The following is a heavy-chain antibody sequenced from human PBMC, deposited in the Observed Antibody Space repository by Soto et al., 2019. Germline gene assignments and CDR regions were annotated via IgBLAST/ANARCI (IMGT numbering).Heavy chain of an antibody. CDR1: GGSFSGYY. D-gene: IGHD4-17*01. CDR2: INHSGST. CDR3: ARRPLTTVVEVIIDY. V-gene: IGHV4-34*01. J-gene: IGHJ4*02. Sequence: VQLQQWGAGLLKPSETLSLTCAVYGGSFSGYYWSWIRQPPGKGLEWIGEINHSGSTNYNPSLKSRVTISVDTCKNQFSLKLSSVTAADTAVYYCARRPLTTVVEVIIDYWGQGTLVTVSS.